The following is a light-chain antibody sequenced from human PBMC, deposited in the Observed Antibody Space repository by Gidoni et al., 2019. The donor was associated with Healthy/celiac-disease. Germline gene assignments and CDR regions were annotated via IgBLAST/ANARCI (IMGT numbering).Light chain of an antibody. CDR3: QQRSNWPPLT. Sequence: EIVLTQSPATLSLSPGESATLSCRASQSVSSYLAWYQQKPGQAPRLLIYDASNRATGIQARFSGSGSGTDFTLTISSLEPEDFAVYYCQQRSNWPPLTFGGGTKVEIK. CDR2: DAS. J-gene: IGKJ4*01. CDR1: QSVSSY. V-gene: IGKV3-11*01.